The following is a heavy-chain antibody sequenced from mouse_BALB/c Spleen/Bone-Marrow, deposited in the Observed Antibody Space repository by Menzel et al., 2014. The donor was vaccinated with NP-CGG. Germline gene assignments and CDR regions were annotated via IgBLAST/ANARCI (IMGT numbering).Heavy chain of an antibody. J-gene: IGHJ2*01. CDR2: IYPGTGST. CDR1: GYTFTSYW. V-gene: IGHV1S22*01. D-gene: IGHD2-3*01. Sequence: LQQSGSELVRPGASVKLSCKASGYTFTSYWMHWVKQRPGQGLGWIGNIYPGTGSTNYDEKFKSKATLTVDTSSRTAYMQLSSLTSEDSAVYYCARWLLLDYWGQGTTLTVSS. CDR3: ARWLLLDY.